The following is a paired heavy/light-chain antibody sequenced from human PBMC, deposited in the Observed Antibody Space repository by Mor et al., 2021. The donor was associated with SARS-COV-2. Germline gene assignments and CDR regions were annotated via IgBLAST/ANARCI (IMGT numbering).Light chain of an antibody. CDR2: AAS. CDR3: QQLNPFT. Sequence: DIQLTQSPSFLSASVGDRVTITCRASQGISNYLAWYQQKPGKAPKLLIYAASTLQSGVPSRFSGSGFGTEFTLTISSLQPEDFATYYCQQLNPFTFGGGTRVEIK. CDR1: QGISNY. J-gene: IGKJ4*01. V-gene: IGKV1-9*01.
Heavy chain of an antibody. CDR3: AKDGDFWSGYYTRGAYGMDV. Sequence: EVQLVESGGGLVQPGGSLRLSCAASGFTFSTYAMHWVRQAPGKGLESVSGISSNGATIYYANSVKGRFTISRDNSKNTLYLQMGSLRAEDMAVYYCAKDGDFWSGYYTRGAYGMDVWGQGTTVTVSS. CDR1: GFTFSTYA. V-gene: IGHV3-64*01. D-gene: IGHD3-3*01. J-gene: IGHJ6*02. CDR2: ISSNGATI.